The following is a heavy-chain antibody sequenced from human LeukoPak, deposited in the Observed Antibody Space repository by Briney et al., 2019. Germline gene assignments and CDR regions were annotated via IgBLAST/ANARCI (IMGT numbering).Heavy chain of an antibody. Sequence: SETLSLTCSVSGGSISSGTYYWSWIRQPAGEGLEWIGRIYTSGSTNYNPSLKSRVTMSVDTSKNQFSLKLSSVTAADTAVYYCARDTWRILWFGENLSWFDPWGQGTLVTVSS. CDR1: GGSISSGTYY. J-gene: IGHJ5*02. CDR3: ARDTWRILWFGENLSWFDP. CDR2: IYTSGST. D-gene: IGHD3-10*01. V-gene: IGHV4-61*02.